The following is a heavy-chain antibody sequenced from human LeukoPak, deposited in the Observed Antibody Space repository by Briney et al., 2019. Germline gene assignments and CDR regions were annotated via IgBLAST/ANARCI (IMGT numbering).Heavy chain of an antibody. D-gene: IGHD3-22*01. V-gene: IGHV3-23*01. CDR3: AKRGVVIRVILVGFHKEAYYFDS. J-gene: IGHJ4*02. Sequence: GGSLRLSCEVFGFSASDYYMSWVRQAPGKGLEWVSAISGSGGSTYYADSVKGRFTISRDNPKNTLYLQMNSLRAEDTAVYFCAKRGVVIRVILVGFHKEAYYFDSWGQGALVTVSS. CDR2: ISGSGGST. CDR1: GFSASDYY.